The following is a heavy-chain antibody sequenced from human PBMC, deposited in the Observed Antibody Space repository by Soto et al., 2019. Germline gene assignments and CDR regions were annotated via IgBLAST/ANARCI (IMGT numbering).Heavy chain of an antibody. J-gene: IGHJ6*02. CDR1: GGSFSGYY. V-gene: IGHV4-34*01. D-gene: IGHD3-3*01. CDR2: INHSGST. CDR3: ARGRLVLRFLEWAQRPPLGYYYGMDV. Sequence: SETLSLTCAVCGGSFSGYYWSWIRQPPGKGLEWIGEINHSGSTNYNPSLKSRVTISVDTSKNQFSLKLSSVTAADTAVYYCARGRLVLRFLEWAQRPPLGYYYGMDVWGQGTTVTVSS.